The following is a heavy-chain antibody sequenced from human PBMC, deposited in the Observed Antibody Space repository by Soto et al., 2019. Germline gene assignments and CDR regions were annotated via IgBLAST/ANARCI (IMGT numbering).Heavy chain of an antibody. CDR3: ARAATGTDY. CDR2: TNHSGST. Sequence: PSETLSLTCAVSGGSFSGYYWSWIRQPPGKGLEWIGETNHSGSTNYAQKVQGRVTMTTDTSTSTAYMELRSLRSDDTAVYYCARAATGTDYWGQGTLVTVSS. J-gene: IGHJ4*02. D-gene: IGHD6-25*01. V-gene: IGHV4-34*10. CDR1: GGSFSGYY.